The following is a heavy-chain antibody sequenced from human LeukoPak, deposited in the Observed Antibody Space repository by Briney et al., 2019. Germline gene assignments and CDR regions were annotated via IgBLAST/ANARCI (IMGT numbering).Heavy chain of an antibody. CDR2: IIPIFGTA. CDR1: GGTFSSYA. Sequence: SVKVSCKASGGTFSSYAISWVRQAPGQGLEWMGRIIPIFGTANYAQKFHGRVTITTDESTSTAYMELSSLRSEDTAVYYCARGSSSYCYDISGYYELDYWGQGTLVTVSS. V-gene: IGHV1-69*05. J-gene: IGHJ4*02. D-gene: IGHD3-22*01. CDR3: ARGSSSYCYDISGYYELDY.